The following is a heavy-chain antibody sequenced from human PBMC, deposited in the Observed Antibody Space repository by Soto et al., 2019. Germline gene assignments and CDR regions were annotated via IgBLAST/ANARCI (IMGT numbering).Heavy chain of an antibody. CDR3: ARGCSGGNCYYAFEV. Sequence: QVHLVQSGAEVKRPGASVRISCLASGYTFTDYYIHWVRQAPGQGLEWMGLYDPLDYNTRSTQNFQDRVTMTRDTSTTTVYMDLSSLTSDDTAVYYCARGCSGGNCYYAFEVWGQGTMVTVSS. J-gene: IGHJ3*01. D-gene: IGHD2-15*01. CDR2: YDPLDYNT. CDR1: GYTFTDYY. V-gene: IGHV1-46*01.